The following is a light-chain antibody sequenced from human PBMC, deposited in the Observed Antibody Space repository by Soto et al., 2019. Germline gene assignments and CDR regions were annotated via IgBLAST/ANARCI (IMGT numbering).Light chain of an antibody. Sequence: IVLTQSPGTLSLSPGERATLSCRAGQSVSSNYLAWYQQKPGQAPRLLIYRASTRATGVPARFSGSGSGTEFTLTISSLQSADFAVYFCQQYNNWPGTFGQGTKVDIK. J-gene: IGKJ1*01. CDR1: QSVSSN. CDR3: QQYNNWPGT. CDR2: RAS. V-gene: IGKV3-15*01.